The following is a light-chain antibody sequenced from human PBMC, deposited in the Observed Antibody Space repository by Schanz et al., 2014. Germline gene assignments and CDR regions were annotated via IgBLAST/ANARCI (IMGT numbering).Light chain of an antibody. CDR1: SSDVGSDNL. CDR3: SSYATSSNSPYI. V-gene: IGLV2-14*02. J-gene: IGLJ1*01. Sequence: QSALTQPASVSGSPGQSITISCTGTSSDVGSDNLVSWYQQHPGKAPKLMIYEGSKRPSGVSNRISGSKSGNTASLTVSGLQAEDEGDYYCSSYATSSNSPYIFGTGTKLTVL. CDR2: EGS.